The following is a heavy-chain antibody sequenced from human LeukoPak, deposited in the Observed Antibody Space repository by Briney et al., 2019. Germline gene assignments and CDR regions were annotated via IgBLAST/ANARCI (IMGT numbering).Heavy chain of an antibody. CDR1: GYTFTGYY. Sequence: GASVKVSCEASGYTFTGYYMHWVRQAPGQGLEWMGIINPSGGSTSYAQKFQGRVTMTRDTSTSTVYMELSSLRSEDTAVYYCAREDDILTGYDDAFDIWGQGTMVTVSS. V-gene: IGHV1-46*01. D-gene: IGHD3-9*01. J-gene: IGHJ3*02. CDR3: AREDDILTGYDDAFDI. CDR2: INPSGGST.